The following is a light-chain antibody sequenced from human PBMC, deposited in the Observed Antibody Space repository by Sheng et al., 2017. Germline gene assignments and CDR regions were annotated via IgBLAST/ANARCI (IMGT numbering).Light chain of an antibody. V-gene: IGKV1-39*01. Sequence: DIQMTQSPSSLSASVGDRVTITCRASQSISSYLNWYQQKPGKAPNLLIYAASSLQSGVPSRFSGSGSGTDFTLTISSLQPEDFATYYCQQTYSTPRTFGPGD. CDR3: QQTYSTPRT. CDR1: QSISSY. CDR2: AAS. J-gene: IGKJ2*01.